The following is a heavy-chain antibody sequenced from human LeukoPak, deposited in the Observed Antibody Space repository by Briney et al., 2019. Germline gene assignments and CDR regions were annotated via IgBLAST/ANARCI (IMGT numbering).Heavy chain of an antibody. D-gene: IGHD2-15*01. CDR1: GGTFSSYA. CDR3: ASDYCSGGSCYSYGAFDY. V-gene: IGHV1-69*04. Sequence: SVKVSCKASGGTFSSYAISWVRQAPGQGLGWMGRIIPILGIANYAQKFQGRVTITADKSTSTAYMELSSLRSEDTAVYYCASDYCSGGSCYSYGAFDYWGQGTLVTVSS. J-gene: IGHJ4*02. CDR2: IIPILGIA.